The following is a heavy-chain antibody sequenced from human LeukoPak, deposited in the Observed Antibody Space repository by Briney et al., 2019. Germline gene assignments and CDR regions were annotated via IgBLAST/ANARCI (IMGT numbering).Heavy chain of an antibody. CDR1: GGTFSSYA. D-gene: IGHD1-1*01. Sequence: SVKVSCKASGGTFSSYAISWVRQAPGQGLEWMGGIIPIFGTANYAQKFQGRVTITTDESTSTAYMELSSLRSEDTAVYYYAAGDRTTGTTNFDYWGQGTLVTDSS. J-gene: IGHJ4*02. V-gene: IGHV1-69*05. CDR3: AAGDRTTGTTNFDY. CDR2: IIPIFGTA.